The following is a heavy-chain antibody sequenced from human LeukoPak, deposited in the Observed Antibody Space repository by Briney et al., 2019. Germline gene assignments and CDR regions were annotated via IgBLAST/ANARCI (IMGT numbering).Heavy chain of an antibody. Sequence: PSETLSLTCTVSGGSLNSYYWSWIRQPAGKGLEWIGRIYTSGSTNYNPSLKSRVTMSVDTSKNQFSLKLSSVTAADTAVYYCATTTRTRPWTIYYYYGMDVWGQGTTVTVSS. CDR1: GGSLNSYY. V-gene: IGHV4-4*07. CDR2: IYTSGST. D-gene: IGHD3/OR15-3a*01. CDR3: ATTTRTRPWTIYYYYGMDV. J-gene: IGHJ6*02.